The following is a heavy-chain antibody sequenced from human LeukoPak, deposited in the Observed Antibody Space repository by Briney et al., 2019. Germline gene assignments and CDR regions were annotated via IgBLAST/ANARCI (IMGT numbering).Heavy chain of an antibody. CDR3: ARRGYDILTGYYSAFVFDY. CDR1: GGSISSSSYY. V-gene: IGHV4-39*01. D-gene: IGHD3-9*01. Sequence: PSETLSLTCTVSGGSISSSSYYWGWIRQPPGKGLEWIGSIYYSGSTYYNPSLKSRVTISVDTSKNQFSLKLSSVTAADTAVYYCARRGYDILTGYYSAFVFDYWGQGTLVTVSS. CDR2: IYYSGST. J-gene: IGHJ4*02.